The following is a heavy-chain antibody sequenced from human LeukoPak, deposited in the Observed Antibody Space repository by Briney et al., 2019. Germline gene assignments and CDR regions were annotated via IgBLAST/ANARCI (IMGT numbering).Heavy chain of an antibody. CDR1: GFTFSSYW. Sequence: PGGSLTLSCAASGFTFSSYWMHWVRQAPGKGLGWVSRINSDGSSTSYADSVKGRFTISRDNAKNTLYLQMNSLRAEDTAVYYCARGSTGTTRAYFDYWGQGTLVTVSS. V-gene: IGHV3-74*01. J-gene: IGHJ4*02. CDR3: ARGSTGTTRAYFDY. CDR2: INSDGSST. D-gene: IGHD1-7*01.